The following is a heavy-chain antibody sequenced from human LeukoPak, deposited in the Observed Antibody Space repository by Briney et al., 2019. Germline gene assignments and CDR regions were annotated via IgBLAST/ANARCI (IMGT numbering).Heavy chain of an antibody. CDR1: GFSFISYE. D-gene: IGHD6-19*01. V-gene: IGHV3-48*03. CDR2: ISSSGSTI. Sequence: GGSLRLSCAASGFSFISYEMNWVRRAAGKGREWVSYISSSGSTIYYADSVKGRFPISRDNAKNSLYLQMNSLRADDTAVYYCAKDTHSSGWYAPFDYWGQGSLVTVSS. CDR3: AKDTHSSGWYAPFDY. J-gene: IGHJ4*02.